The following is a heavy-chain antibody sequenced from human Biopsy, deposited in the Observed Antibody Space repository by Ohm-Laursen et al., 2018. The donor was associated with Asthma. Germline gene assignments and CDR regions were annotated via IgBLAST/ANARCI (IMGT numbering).Heavy chain of an antibody. D-gene: IGHD3-16*01. CDR3: ARIKIRIGAGTDRYFDL. CDR1: GDSFSNYA. CDR2: IDPNSGGT. J-gene: IGHJ2*01. V-gene: IGHV1-2*06. Sequence: GASVKVSCKASGDSFSNYAISWVRQAPGQGLEWMGRIDPNSGGTNYAQKFLGRVTMTRDTSVNTAFMVLSRLRSGDTAVYYCARIKIRIGAGTDRYFDLWGRGTLVTVSS.